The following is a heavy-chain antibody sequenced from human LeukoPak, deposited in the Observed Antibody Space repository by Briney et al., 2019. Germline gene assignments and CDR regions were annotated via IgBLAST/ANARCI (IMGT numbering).Heavy chain of an antibody. Sequence: KPSETLSRTCTVSGYSINSGFYGGWIRQPPGKGLEWIGSIYHGGSTYYNPSLKRRVTTSVDTSKNQFSLKLSSVTAADTAVYYCARDRRDWGAFDIWGQGTMVTVSS. V-gene: IGHV4-38-2*02. D-gene: IGHD3-16*01. CDR2: IYHGGST. J-gene: IGHJ3*02. CDR3: ARDRRDWGAFDI. CDR1: GYSINSGFY.